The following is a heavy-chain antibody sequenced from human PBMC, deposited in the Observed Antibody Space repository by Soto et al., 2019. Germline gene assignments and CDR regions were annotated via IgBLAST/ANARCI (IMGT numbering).Heavy chain of an antibody. CDR3: ARGSGIVELPGELDDVNYYY. CDR1: GQSFSGHS. Sequence: QVQLQQWGAGLVKPSETLSLSCAVYGQSFSGHSWAWIRQSPGKGLEWIGEINESGSTYYNPSLKRRVTISADTSKTQFSMKLSSVSAADTAVYFCARGSGIVELPGELDDVNYYYWGQGTIVNVSS. V-gene: IGHV4-34*01. D-gene: IGHD1-1*01. J-gene: IGHJ4*02. CDR2: INESGST.